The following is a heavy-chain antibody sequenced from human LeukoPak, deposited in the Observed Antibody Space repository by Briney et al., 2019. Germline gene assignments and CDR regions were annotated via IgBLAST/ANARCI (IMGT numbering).Heavy chain of an antibody. V-gene: IGHV1-46*01. Sequence: ASVKVSCKASGYTFTSYYMHWVRQAPGQGLEWMGIINPSGGSTSYAQKFQGRVTMTTDTSTSTAYMELRSLRSDDTVVYYCARDRGIAVAGTVAYWGQGTLVTVSS. J-gene: IGHJ4*02. CDR3: ARDRGIAVAGTVAY. CDR2: INPSGGST. CDR1: GYTFTSYY. D-gene: IGHD6-19*01.